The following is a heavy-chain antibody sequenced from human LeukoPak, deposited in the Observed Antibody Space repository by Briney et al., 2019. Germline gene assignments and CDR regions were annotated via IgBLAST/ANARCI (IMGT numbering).Heavy chain of an antibody. Sequence: SETLSLTCAVYGGSFSGYYWSWIRQPPGKGLEWIGEINHSGSTNYNPSLKSRVTISVDTSKNQFSLKLSSVTAADTAVYYCARGGLRYFDWLPPPMDYWGQGTLVTVSS. D-gene: IGHD3-9*01. J-gene: IGHJ4*02. CDR1: GGSFSGYY. CDR3: ARGGLRYFDWLPPPMDY. V-gene: IGHV4-34*01. CDR2: INHSGST.